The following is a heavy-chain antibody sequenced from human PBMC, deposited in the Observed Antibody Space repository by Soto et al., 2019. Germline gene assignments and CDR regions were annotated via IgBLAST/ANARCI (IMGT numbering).Heavy chain of an antibody. D-gene: IGHD3-9*01. CDR3: ARDPDYDIWTGFQY. V-gene: IGHV1-69*12. J-gene: IGHJ3*01. Sequence: QVQLVQSGAEMKKPGSSLKVSCKASGGTFSSYAISWVRQAPGQGLEWMGGIIPIFRTTNYAPKFQGRVTITADESTSTAYMELSSLRSEDTAVYYCARDPDYDIWTGFQYWGQGTMVTVSS. CDR2: IIPIFRTT. CDR1: GGTFSSYA.